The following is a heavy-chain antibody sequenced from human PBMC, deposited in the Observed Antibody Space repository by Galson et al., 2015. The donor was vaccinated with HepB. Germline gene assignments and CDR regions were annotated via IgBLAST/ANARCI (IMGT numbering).Heavy chain of an antibody. V-gene: IGHV3-53*01. CDR2: IYAADTT. Sequence: SLRLSCAASGFTVSTDYMSWVRQAPGKGLEWVSVIYAADTTHYADSVKGRSTISRDTSKNTLYLQMNSLRVEDTAVYYCARDSHSKERADHWGRGTLVIVSS. J-gene: IGHJ4*02. CDR3: ARDSHSKERADH. CDR1: GFTVSTDY. D-gene: IGHD5-24*01.